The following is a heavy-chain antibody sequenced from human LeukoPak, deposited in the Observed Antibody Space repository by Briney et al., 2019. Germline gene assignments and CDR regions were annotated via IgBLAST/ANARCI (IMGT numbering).Heavy chain of an antibody. CDR1: AFTFSNYG. Sequence: GGSLRLSCAASAFTFSNYGMHWVRQAPGKGLEWVAFISSDGGNKYYADSVKGRFTISRDNSENTLYLRMNSLSAEDTAVYYCAKLAQGGSVDYWGQGTLVTVSS. CDR3: AKLAQGGSVDY. V-gene: IGHV3-30*18. J-gene: IGHJ4*02. D-gene: IGHD6-25*01. CDR2: ISSDGGNK.